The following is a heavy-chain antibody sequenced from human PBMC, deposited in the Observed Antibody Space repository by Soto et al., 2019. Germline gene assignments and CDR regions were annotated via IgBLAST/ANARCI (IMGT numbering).Heavy chain of an antibody. CDR1: GFTFSSYG. V-gene: IGHV3-30*18. CDR2: ISYDGSNK. D-gene: IGHD4-17*01. J-gene: IGHJ4*02. CDR3: AKVDYGGNVGGRPFDY. Sequence: HPGGSLRLSCAASGFTFSSYGMHWVRQAPGKGLEWVAVISYDGSNKYYADSVKGRFTISRDNSKNTLYLQMNSLRAEDTAVYYCAKVDYGGNVGGRPFDYWGQGTLVTVSS.